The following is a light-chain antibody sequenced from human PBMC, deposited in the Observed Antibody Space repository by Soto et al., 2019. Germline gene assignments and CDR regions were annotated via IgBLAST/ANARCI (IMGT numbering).Light chain of an antibody. V-gene: IGKV3-15*01. CDR3: QEYNNWPPMYT. CDR2: DTS. CDR1: QSVSRK. J-gene: IGKJ2*01. Sequence: EMAMTQSPATLSVSPGERATLSCRASQSVSRKLAWYQQRPGQAPRLVVYDTSTRATGIPGRFSGSGSGTDFTLTISSLQSEDFAVYYCQEYNNWPPMYTFGQGTKLEIK.